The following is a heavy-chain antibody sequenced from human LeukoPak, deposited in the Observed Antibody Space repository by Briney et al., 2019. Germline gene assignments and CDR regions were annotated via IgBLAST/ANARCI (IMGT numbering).Heavy chain of an antibody. V-gene: IGHV3-11*01. CDR1: GFTFSDYY. CDR3: ASYVPVWGPVAGRRITMVRGGNADYYGMDV. Sequence: PGGSLRLSCATSGFTFSDYYMSWIRQAPGKGLEWVSYISSSGSTIYYADSVKGRFTISRDNAKNSLYLQMNSLRAEDTAVYYCASYVPVWGPVAGRRITMVRGGNADYYGMDVWGQGATVTVCS. J-gene: IGHJ6*02. CDR2: ISSSGSTI. D-gene: IGHD3-10*01.